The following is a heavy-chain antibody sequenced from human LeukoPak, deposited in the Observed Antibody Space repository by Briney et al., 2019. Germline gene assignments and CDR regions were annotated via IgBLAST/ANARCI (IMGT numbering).Heavy chain of an antibody. CDR1: GYTFTSYG. CDR3: ARERHYDSSGYSVIGY. D-gene: IGHD3-22*01. J-gene: IGHJ4*02. CDR2: IIPIFGTA. Sequence: VASVKVSCKASGYTFTSYGISWVRQAPGQGLEWMGRIIPIFGTANYAQKFQGRVTITTDESTSTAYMELSSLRSEDTAVYYCARERHYDSSGYSVIGYWGQGTLVTVSS. V-gene: IGHV1-69*05.